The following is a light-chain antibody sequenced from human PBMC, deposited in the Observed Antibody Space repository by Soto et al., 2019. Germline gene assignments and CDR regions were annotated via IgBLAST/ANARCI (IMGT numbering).Light chain of an antibody. CDR1: KLGDKY. V-gene: IGLV3-1*01. CDR2: QDS. J-gene: IGLJ3*02. CDR3: SSFTIVSTLV. Sequence: SYELTQPPSVSVSPGQTASITCSGDKLGDKYACWYQQKPGQSPVLVIYQDSKRPSGIPERFSGSNSGNTATLTISGTQPEDEADYYCSSFTIVSTLVFGGGTKLTVL.